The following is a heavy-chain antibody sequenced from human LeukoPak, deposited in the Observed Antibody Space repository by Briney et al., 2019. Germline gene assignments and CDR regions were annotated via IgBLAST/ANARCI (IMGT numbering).Heavy chain of an antibody. CDR2: TYTNGNT. D-gene: IGHD6-13*01. Sequence: PSETLSLTCTVSGGSISSYYWDWIRQPAGEGLEWIGHTYTNGNTNYNPSLKSRVTMSVDTSKNQFSLSVNSVTAADTAVYYCARPYSSRRGEGFGPWGQGTLVTVSS. CDR3: ARPYSSRRGEGFGP. J-gene: IGHJ5*02. CDR1: GGSISSYY. V-gene: IGHV4-4*07.